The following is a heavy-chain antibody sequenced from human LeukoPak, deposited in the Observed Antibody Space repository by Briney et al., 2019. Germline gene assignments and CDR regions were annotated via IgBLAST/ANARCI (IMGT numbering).Heavy chain of an antibody. J-gene: IGHJ1*01. CDR1: GFTFSSYG. V-gene: IGHV3-30*02. CDR2: IRYDGSDK. CDR3: ARNLVGYCSGGSCQAPYFQH. D-gene: IGHD2-15*01. Sequence: GGSLRLSCAASGFTFSSYGMHWGRQAPGKGLEWVAFIRYDGSDKYYADSVKGRFTISRDNSKNTLYLQMNSLRAEDTAVYYCARNLVGYCSGGSCQAPYFQHWGQGTLVTVSS.